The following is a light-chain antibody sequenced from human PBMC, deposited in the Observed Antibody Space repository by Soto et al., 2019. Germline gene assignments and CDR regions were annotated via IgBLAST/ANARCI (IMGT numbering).Light chain of an antibody. CDR3: QQYGSSPIT. J-gene: IGKJ5*01. Sequence: DIQMTQSPSTLSGSVGDRVTITCRASQTISSWLAWYQQKPGKAPKLLIYKASTLKSGVPSRFSGSGSGTEFTLTISSLQPDDFAVYYCQQYGSSPITFGQGTRLEIK. CDR1: QTISSW. V-gene: IGKV1-5*03. CDR2: KAS.